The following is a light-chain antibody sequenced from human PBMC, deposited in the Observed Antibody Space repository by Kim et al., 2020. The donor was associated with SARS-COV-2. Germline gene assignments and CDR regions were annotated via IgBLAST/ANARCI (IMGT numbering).Light chain of an antibody. CDR1: TWGNKY. Sequence: SVFQGQRAWMSCSGDTWGNKYVCCNQQKPGQSPVLVIYQNTKRPSGIPERFSGSNSGNTATLTISGTQAIDESDVDCQAWDGTTVVFGGGTKLTIL. CDR3: QAWDGTTVV. V-gene: IGLV3-1*01. CDR2: QNT. J-gene: IGLJ2*01.